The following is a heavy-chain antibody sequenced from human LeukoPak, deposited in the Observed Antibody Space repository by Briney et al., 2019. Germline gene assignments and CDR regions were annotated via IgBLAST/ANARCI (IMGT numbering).Heavy chain of an antibody. D-gene: IGHD6-13*01. V-gene: IGHV4-59*11. J-gene: IGHJ4*02. Sequence: ETLSLTCTVFGGSITSHYWSWIRQPPGKGLEWIGYIYHSGSTYYNPSLKSRVTISVDRSKNQFSLKLSSVTAADTAVYYCAKSQGGPGIAAAGIGYDYWGQGTLVTVSS. CDR2: IYHSGST. CDR3: AKSQGGPGIAAAGIGYDY. CDR1: GGSITSHY.